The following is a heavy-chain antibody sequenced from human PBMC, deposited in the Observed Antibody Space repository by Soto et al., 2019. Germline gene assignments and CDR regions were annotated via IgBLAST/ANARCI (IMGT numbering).Heavy chain of an antibody. CDR1: GYTFTSYA. CDR2: INAGNGNT. CDR3: ARVSGWYFLDY. D-gene: IGHD6-19*01. Sequence: QVQLVQSGAEEKKPGASVKVSCKASGYTFTSYAMHWVRQAPGQRLEWMGWINAGNGNTKYSQKFQGRVTITRDTSASAVYMELSSLRSEDTAVYYCARVSGWYFLDYWGQGTLVTVSS. V-gene: IGHV1-3*05. J-gene: IGHJ4*02.